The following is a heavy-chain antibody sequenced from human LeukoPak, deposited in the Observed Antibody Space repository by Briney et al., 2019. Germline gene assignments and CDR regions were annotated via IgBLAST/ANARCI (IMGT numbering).Heavy chain of an antibody. CDR2: IYYSGST. Sequence: SETLSLTCTVSGGSISSYYWSWIRQPPGKGLEWIGYIYYSGSTNYNPSLKSRVTISVDTSKNQFSLKLSSVTAADTAVYYCARPPRGSYWYFDLWGRGTLVTVSS. D-gene: IGHD2-15*01. CDR3: ARPPRGSYWYFDL. CDR1: GGSISSYY. V-gene: IGHV4-59*01. J-gene: IGHJ2*01.